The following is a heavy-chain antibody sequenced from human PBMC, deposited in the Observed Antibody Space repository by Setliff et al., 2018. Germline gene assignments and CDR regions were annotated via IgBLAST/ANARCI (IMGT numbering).Heavy chain of an antibody. J-gene: IGHJ3*02. CDR3: ARDGDNYYDSSGYYLNHAFDI. CDR1: GGTFSSYA. D-gene: IGHD3-22*01. V-gene: IGHV1-69*13. CDR2: IIPIFGTA. Sequence: SVKVSCKASGGTFSSYAISWVRQAPGQGLEWMGGIIPIFGTANYAQKFQGRVTITADESTSTAYMELSSLRSEDTAVHYCARDGDNYYDSSGYYLNHAFDIWGQGTMVT.